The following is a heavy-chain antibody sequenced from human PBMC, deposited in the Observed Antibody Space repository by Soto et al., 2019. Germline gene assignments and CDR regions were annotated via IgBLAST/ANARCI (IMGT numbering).Heavy chain of an antibody. CDR1: GFTFSSYA. V-gene: IGHV3-23*01. Sequence: GGSLRLSCAASGFTFSSYAMSWVRQAPGKGLEWVSAISGSGGSTYYADSVKGRFTISRDNSKNTLYLQMNSLRAEDTAVYYCAKAGDVDTAMVLEDLLSYGMDVWGQGTTVTVSS. CDR3: AKAGDVDTAMVLEDLLSYGMDV. J-gene: IGHJ6*02. D-gene: IGHD5-18*01. CDR2: ISGSGGST.